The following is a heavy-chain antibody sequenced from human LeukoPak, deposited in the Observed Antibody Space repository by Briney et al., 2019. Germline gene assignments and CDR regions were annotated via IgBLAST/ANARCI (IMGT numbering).Heavy chain of an antibody. V-gene: IGHV3-9*03. CDR1: GCTLDDFA. CDR2: ILWNSAYI. Sequence: PGGSLRVSCAASGCTLDDFAMHWVRQAPGKGLEWVSGILWNSAYIAYADSVKGRFTISRDDAKNSLYLEMNSLRPEDMALYYCARGGLLDYWGQGTLVTVSS. J-gene: IGHJ4*02. CDR3: ARGGLLDY. D-gene: IGHD2-21*02.